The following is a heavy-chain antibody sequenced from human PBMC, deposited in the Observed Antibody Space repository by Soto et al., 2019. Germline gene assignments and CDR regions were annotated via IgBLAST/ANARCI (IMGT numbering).Heavy chain of an antibody. Sequence: GGSLRLSCAASGFTFSSYGMHWVRQAPGKGLEWVAVISYDGSNKYYAGSVKGRFTISRDNSKNTLYLQMNSLRAEDTAVYYCANEWSTVTTLVYYYYYGMDVWGQGTTVTVSS. CDR2: ISYDGSNK. CDR1: GFTFSSYG. J-gene: IGHJ6*02. V-gene: IGHV3-30*18. D-gene: IGHD4-4*01. CDR3: ANEWSTVTTLVYYYYYGMDV.